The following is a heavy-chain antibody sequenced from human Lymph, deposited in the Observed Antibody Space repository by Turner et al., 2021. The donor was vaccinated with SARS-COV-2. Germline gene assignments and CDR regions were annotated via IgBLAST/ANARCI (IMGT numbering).Heavy chain of an antibody. Sequence: QVQLVQSGAEVKKPGASVKVSCMASGYTFTRYDINWVRQATGQGLEWMGWMDPNSGNTGYAQKFQGRVTMTRNTSISTAYMELGSLRSEDTAVYYCARAAQLTVWFDPWGQGTLVTVSS. J-gene: IGHJ5*02. D-gene: IGHD3-9*01. CDR2: MDPNSGNT. V-gene: IGHV1-8*01. CDR3: ARAAQLTVWFDP. CDR1: GYTFTRYD.